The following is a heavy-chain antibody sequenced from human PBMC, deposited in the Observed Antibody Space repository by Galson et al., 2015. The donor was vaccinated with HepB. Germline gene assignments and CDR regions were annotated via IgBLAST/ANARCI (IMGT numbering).Heavy chain of an antibody. D-gene: IGHD6-19*01. CDR2: IDPSDSYT. CDR1: GYSFTSYW. J-gene: IGHJ3*02. V-gene: IGHV5-10-1*01. CDR3: ARFRKQWLVLGADAFDI. Sequence: QSGAEVKKPGESLRISCKGSGYSFTSYWISWVRQMPGKGLEWMGRIDPSDSYTNYSPSFQGHVTISADKSISTAYLQWSSLKASDTAMYYCARFRKQWLVLGADAFDIWGQGTMVTVSS.